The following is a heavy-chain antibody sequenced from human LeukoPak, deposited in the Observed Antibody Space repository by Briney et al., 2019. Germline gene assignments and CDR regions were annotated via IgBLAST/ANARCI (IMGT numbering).Heavy chain of an antibody. CDR2: IKRDGSEK. CDR3: ARPPNIAAAGQD. Sequence: PGGSLRLSCAASGFTFSNYWMTWVRQAPGKGLEWVANIKRDGSEKYYIDSVKGRFTISRDNAKNSLYLQMSSLRAEDTAVYYCARPPNIAAAGQDWGQGTLVTVSS. CDR1: GFTFSNYW. J-gene: IGHJ4*02. D-gene: IGHD6-13*01. V-gene: IGHV3-7*01.